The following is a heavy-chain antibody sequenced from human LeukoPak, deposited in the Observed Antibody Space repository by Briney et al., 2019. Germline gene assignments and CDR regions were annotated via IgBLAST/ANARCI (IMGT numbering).Heavy chain of an antibody. CDR2: IWYDGGNK. J-gene: IGHJ4*02. V-gene: IGHV3-33*06. CDR3: AKEYERLGELSFDY. CDR1: GFTFSGYG. D-gene: IGHD3-16*02. Sequence: SGRSLRLSCAASGFTFSGYGMHWVRQAPGKGLEWVAVIWYDGGNKYYADSVKGRFTISRDNSKNTLYLQMNSLRAEDTAVYYCAKEYERLGELSFDYWGQGTLVTVSS.